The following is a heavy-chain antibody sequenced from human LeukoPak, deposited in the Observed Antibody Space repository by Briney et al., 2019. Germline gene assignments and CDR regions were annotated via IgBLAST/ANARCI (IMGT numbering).Heavy chain of an antibody. CDR3: ARWVSGWDV. Sequence: GGSLRLSCAASGFSCSIYWMSWVRQAPGKGLEWVASLKQDGSEKYYVDSVKGRFTISRDNAKNPLSLQMNSLRAEDTAVYYCARWVSGWDVWGQGTTVTVSS. CDR1: GFSCSIYW. V-gene: IGHV3-7*05. CDR2: LKQDGSEK. J-gene: IGHJ6*02.